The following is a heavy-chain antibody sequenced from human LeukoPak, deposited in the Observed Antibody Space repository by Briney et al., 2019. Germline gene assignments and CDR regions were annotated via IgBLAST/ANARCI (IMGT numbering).Heavy chain of an antibody. D-gene: IGHD3-22*01. V-gene: IGHV3-53*01. CDR3: ARGLFLSGYLDAFDI. CDR2: IYNDGRT. J-gene: IGHJ3*02. CDR1: GFTVNNKY. Sequence: GGSLRLSCAASGFTVNNKYMTWVRQAPGKGLEWVSLIYNDGRTYYADSVKGRCTISRDNLKNVLYLQMNSQKVEDTALYYCARGLFLSGYLDAFDIWGQGTVVTVSS.